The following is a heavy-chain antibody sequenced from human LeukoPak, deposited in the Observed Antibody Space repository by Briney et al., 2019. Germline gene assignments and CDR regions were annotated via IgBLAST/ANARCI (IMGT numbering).Heavy chain of an antibody. J-gene: IGHJ4*02. CDR3: ARSDYGDYFDY. CDR1: GLTFSNAW. CDR2: ISYDGSNK. D-gene: IGHD4-17*01. V-gene: IGHV3-30-3*01. Sequence: GGSLRLSCAASGLTFSNAWMSWVRQAPGKGLEWVAVISYDGSNKYYADSVKGRFTISRDNSKNTLYLQMNSLRAEDTAVYYCARSDYGDYFDYWGQGTLVTVSS.